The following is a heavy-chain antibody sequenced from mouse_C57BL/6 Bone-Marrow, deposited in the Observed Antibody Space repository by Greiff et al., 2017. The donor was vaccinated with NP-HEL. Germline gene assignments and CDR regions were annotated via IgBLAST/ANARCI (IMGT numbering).Heavy chain of an antibody. D-gene: IGHD2-3*01. CDR3: ARGDGYYEGLFAY. Sequence: VQLQQSGPGLVKPSQSLSLTCSVTGYSITSGYYWNWIRQFPGNKLEWMGYISYDGSNNYNPSLKNRISITRDTSKNQFFLKLNSVTTEDTATYYCARGDGYYEGLFAYWGQGTLVTVSA. CDR2: ISYDGSN. J-gene: IGHJ3*01. CDR1: GYSITSGYY. V-gene: IGHV3-6*01.